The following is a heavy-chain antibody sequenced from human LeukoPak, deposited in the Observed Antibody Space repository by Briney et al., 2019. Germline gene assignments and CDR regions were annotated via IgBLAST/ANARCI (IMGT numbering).Heavy chain of an antibody. D-gene: IGHD3-22*01. CDR1: GGTFSSYA. CDR2: IIPIFGTA. CDR3: ARVYKGDYYDSSGYYPSNWFDP. V-gene: IGHV1-69*13. J-gene: IGHJ5*02. Sequence: GASVKVSCKASGGTFSSYAISWVRQAPGQGLEWMGGIIPIFGTANYAQKFQGRVTITADESTSTAYMELSSLRSEGTAVYYCARVYKGDYYDSSGYYPSNWFDPWGQGTLVTVSS.